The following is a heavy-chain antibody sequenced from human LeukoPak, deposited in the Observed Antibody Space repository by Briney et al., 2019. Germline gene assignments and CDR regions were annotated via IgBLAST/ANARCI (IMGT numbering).Heavy chain of an antibody. D-gene: IGHD3-22*01. V-gene: IGHV4-59*01. CDR1: GVPISTYY. J-gene: IGHJ4*02. CDR2: IYYSGST. Sequence: SETLSLTCTVSGVPISTYYWSWIRQPPGKGLEWIGYIYYSGSTNYNPSLKSRVTISLDTSKNQFSLKLNSVTAADTAMYYCARSFSPNYYDLLDYWGQGTLVTVSS. CDR3: ARSFSPNYYDLLDY.